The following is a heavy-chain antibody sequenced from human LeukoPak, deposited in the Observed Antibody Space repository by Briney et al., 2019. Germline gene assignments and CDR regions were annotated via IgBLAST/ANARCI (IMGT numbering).Heavy chain of an antibody. CDR1: GYTFTSYD. CDR2: MNPNSGNT. Sequence: GASVKVSCKASGYTFTSYDINWVRQATGQGLEWMGWMNPNSGNTGYAQKFQGRVTMTRNTSISTAYMELSSLRSEDTAVYYCARGKAHCSSTSRYGGWFDPRGQGTLVTVSS. D-gene: IGHD2-2*01. CDR3: ARGKAHCSSTSRYGGWFDP. J-gene: IGHJ5*02. V-gene: IGHV1-8*01.